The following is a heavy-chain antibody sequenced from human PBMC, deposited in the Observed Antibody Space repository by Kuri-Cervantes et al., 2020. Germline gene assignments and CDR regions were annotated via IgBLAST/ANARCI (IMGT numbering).Heavy chain of an antibody. J-gene: IGHJ3*02. V-gene: IGHV3-20*04. CDR2: INWNGGST. Sequence: GGSLRLSCAASGFTFSGYSMIWVRQAPGKGLEWVSGINWNGGSTGYADSVKGRFTISRDNAKNSLYLQMNSLRAEDTALYYCARNYDYVWGSYKDAFDIWGQGTMVTVSS. CDR1: GFTFSGYS. D-gene: IGHD3-16*01. CDR3: ARNYDYVWGSYKDAFDI.